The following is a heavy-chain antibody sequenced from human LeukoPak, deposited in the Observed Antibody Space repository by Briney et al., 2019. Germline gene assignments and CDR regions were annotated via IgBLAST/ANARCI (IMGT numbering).Heavy chain of an antibody. Sequence: SETLSLTCTVSRGSISGSYWSWPRQPPGKGLEWIGYIHYSGTTRYNPSLESRTSISVDMSKNQFSLRLSSVTAADTATYYCAKQKLDSGSGHYYFDYWGQGTLVTVSS. J-gene: IGHJ4*02. CDR3: AKQKLDSGSGHYYFDY. V-gene: IGHV4-59*01. CDR1: RGSISGSY. CDR2: IHYSGTT. D-gene: IGHD2-15*01.